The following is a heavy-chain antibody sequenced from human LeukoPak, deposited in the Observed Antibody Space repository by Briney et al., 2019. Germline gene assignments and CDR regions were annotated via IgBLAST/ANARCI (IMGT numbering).Heavy chain of an antibody. J-gene: IGHJ5*02. CDR3: ARGIVVVPAAVDNWFDP. V-gene: IGHV4-4*07. Sequence: PSETLSLTCTVSGGSISSYYWSWIRQPAGKGLEWIGRIYTSGSTNYNPSLMSRVTMSVDTSKNQFSLKLSSVTAADTAVYYCARGIVVVPAAVDNWFDPWGQGTLVTVSS. CDR1: GGSISSYY. D-gene: IGHD2-2*01. CDR2: IYTSGST.